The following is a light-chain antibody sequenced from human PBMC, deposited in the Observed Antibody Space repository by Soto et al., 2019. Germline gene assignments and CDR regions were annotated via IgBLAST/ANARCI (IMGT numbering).Light chain of an antibody. V-gene: IGLV1-47*01. CDR3: AAWDDSLRGV. Sequence: QSVLTQPPSASGTPGQRVTISCSGSSSNIGSNCVYWYQQLPGTAPKLLIYRNNQRPSGVPDRFSGSKSGTSASLAISGLRSEDEADYYCAAWDDSLRGVFGGGTKLTVL. CDR2: RNN. J-gene: IGLJ2*01. CDR1: SSNIGSNC.